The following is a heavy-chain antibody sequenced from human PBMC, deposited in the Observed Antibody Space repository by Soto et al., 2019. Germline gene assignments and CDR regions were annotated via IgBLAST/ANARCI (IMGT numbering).Heavy chain of an antibody. V-gene: IGHV2-5*02. CDR2: IDWDDDK. Sequence: QITLKESGPTLVKPTQTLTLTCTFSGFSLSTSGVGVGWIRQPPGKALEWLALIDWDDDKRYSPSLKSRLTITKDTSKIQVVLTMTNMDPVDTATYYCARRLYYYDSSGYYYGDFDYWGQGTLVTVSS. J-gene: IGHJ4*02. D-gene: IGHD3-22*01. CDR3: ARRLYYYDSSGYYYGDFDY. CDR1: GFSLSTSGVG.